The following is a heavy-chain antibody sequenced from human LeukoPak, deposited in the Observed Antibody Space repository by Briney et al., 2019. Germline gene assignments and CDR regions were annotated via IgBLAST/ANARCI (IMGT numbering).Heavy chain of an antibody. D-gene: IGHD3-10*01. CDR3: ARLLWFGESMYYFDY. CDR1: GYSISSGYY. CDR2: IYHSGST. V-gene: IGHV4-38-2*02. Sequence: SETLSLTCTVSGYSISSGYYWGWIRQPPGKGLEWIGNIYHSGSTYYNPSLKSRVTISVDTSKNQFSLKLSSVTAADTAVYYCARLLWFGESMYYFDYWGQGTLVTVSS. J-gene: IGHJ4*02.